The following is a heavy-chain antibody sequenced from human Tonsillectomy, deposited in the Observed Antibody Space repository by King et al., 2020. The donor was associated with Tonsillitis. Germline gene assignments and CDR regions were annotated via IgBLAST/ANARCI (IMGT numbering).Heavy chain of an antibody. D-gene: IGHD3-22*01. CDR3: AHYHYDSSGYYYAFDI. J-gene: IGHJ3*02. CDR1: GVSLSNARMG. V-gene: IGHV2-26*01. Sequence: VTLQESGPVLVKPTETLTLTCTVSGVSLSNARMGVSWIRQPPGKALEWLAHVFSNDERSYSTSLKSRLTISKDTSKSQVVLTMTNMDPVDTGTYYCAHYHYDSSGYYYAFDIWGQGTVVTVSS. CDR2: VFSNDER.